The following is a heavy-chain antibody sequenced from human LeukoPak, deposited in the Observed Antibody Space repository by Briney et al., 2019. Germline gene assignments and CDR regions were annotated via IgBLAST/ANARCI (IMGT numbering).Heavy chain of an antibody. CDR2: ISSSSSYI. V-gene: IGHV3-21*01. Sequence: PGGSLRLSCAASGFTFSSYSMNWVRQAPGKGLEWVSSISSSSSYIYYADSVKGRFTISRDNAKNTLYLQMNSLRVEDTAVYYCARVEMATIMFWGQGTMVTVSS. CDR1: GFTFSSYS. D-gene: IGHD5-24*01. CDR3: ARVEMATIMF. J-gene: IGHJ3*01.